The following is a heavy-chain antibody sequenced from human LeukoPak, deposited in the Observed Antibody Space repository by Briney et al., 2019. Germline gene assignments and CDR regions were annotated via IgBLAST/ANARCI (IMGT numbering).Heavy chain of an antibody. V-gene: IGHV1-69*13. D-gene: IGHD3-10*01. CDR1: GGTFSSYA. J-gene: IGHJ6*03. CDR3: ARGRSWGAEEPHYGSGSRLGSYYYYYMDV. CDR2: IIPIFGTA. Sequence: GASVKVSCKASGGTFSSYAISWVRQAPGQGLEWMGGIIPIFGTANYAQKFQGRVTITADESTSTAYMELSSLRSEDTAVYYCARGRSWGAEEPHYGSGSRLGSYYYYYMDVWGKGTTVTISS.